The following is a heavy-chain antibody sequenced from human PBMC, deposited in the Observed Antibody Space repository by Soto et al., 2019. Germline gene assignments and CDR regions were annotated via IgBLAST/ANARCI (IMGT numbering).Heavy chain of an antibody. CDR3: ARDSHTKSYGDYRDY. CDR1: GFTFSDYY. Sequence: QVQLVESGGGLVKPGGSLRLSCAASGFTFSDYYMSWIRQAPGKGLEWVSYISSSGSTIYYADSVKGRFTSSRDNAKNPLSLQMTSLTAEDTAVYYCARDSHTKSYGDYRDYWGQGTLVTVSS. V-gene: IGHV3-11*01. CDR2: ISSSGSTI. D-gene: IGHD4-17*01. J-gene: IGHJ4*02.